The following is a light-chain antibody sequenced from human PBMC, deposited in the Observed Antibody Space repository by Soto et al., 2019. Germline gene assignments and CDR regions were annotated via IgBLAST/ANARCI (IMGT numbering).Light chain of an antibody. CDR3: QQTFITPIT. V-gene: IGKV1-39*01. CDR2: AAF. CDR1: QTISTY. Sequence: DIQLTQSPSSLSASVGDSVTITCRASQTISTYLNWYQQKPEKAPNLLIYAAFNLQSGVPSRFSGSRSGTDFTLSISSLQPEDFATYYCQQTFITPITFAQGTRLEIK. J-gene: IGKJ5*01.